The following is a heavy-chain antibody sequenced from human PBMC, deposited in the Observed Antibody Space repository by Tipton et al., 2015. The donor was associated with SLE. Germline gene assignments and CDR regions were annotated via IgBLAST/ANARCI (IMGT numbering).Heavy chain of an antibody. J-gene: IGHJ3*02. D-gene: IGHD2-2*01. Sequence: LRLSCTVSGGSISSGGYYWSWIRQHPGKGLEWIGYIYYSGSTNYNPSLKSRVTISVDTSKNQFSLKLSSVTAADTAVYYCARDAEVVFDAFDIWGQGTMVTVSS. CDR3: ARDAEVVFDAFDI. CDR1: GGSISSGGYY. V-gene: IGHV4-31*02. CDR2: IYYSGST.